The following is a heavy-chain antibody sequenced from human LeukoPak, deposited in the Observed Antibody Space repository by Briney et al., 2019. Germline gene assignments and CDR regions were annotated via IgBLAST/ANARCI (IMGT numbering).Heavy chain of an antibody. Sequence: GGSLRLSCAASGFTFSSYAMSWVRQAPGKGLEWVSAISGSGGSTYYADSVKGRFTISRDNSKNTLYLQMNSLRAEDTAVYYCATYVRHNGAFDIWGQGTMVTVSS. CDR1: GFTFSSYA. D-gene: IGHD3-10*02. CDR3: ATYVRHNGAFDI. CDR2: ISGSGGST. J-gene: IGHJ3*02. V-gene: IGHV3-23*01.